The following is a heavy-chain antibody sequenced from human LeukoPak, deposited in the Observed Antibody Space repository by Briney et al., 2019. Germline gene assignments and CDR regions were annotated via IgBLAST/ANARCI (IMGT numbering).Heavy chain of an antibody. CDR1: GYSITNDYY. CDR2: VYHGGST. CDR3: ARVHSWSGPDY. D-gene: IGHD3-3*02. J-gene: IGHJ4*02. V-gene: IGHV4-38-2*02. Sequence: KTSETLSLTRTVSGYSITNDYYWGWIRQPPGKGLEWIGSVYHGGSTYHNPSLRSRVTIFVDTSKNQFSLTLRSVTAADTAVYFCARVHSWSGPDYWGQGTLVTVSS.